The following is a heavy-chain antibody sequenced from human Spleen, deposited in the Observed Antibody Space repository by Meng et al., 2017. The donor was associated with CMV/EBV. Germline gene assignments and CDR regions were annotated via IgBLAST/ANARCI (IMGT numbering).Heavy chain of an antibody. J-gene: IGHJ4*02. V-gene: IGHV6-1*01. CDR1: VSSNSAA. CDR2: TYYRSKWYN. CDR3: ARDPTLSSGWYYFDY. Sequence: VSSNSAAWNWIRQSPSRGLEWLGRTYYRSKWYNDYAVSVKSRISFNPDTPNNQFSLQLNSVTPEDTAVYYCARDPTLSSGWYYFDYWGQGTLVTVSS. D-gene: IGHD6-19*01.